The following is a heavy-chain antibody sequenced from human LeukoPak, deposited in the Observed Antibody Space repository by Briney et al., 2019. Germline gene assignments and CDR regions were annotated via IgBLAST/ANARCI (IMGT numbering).Heavy chain of an antibody. CDR2: ISAYNGNT. CDR3: ARITANLFAGWFDP. CDR1: GYTFTSYG. J-gene: IGHJ5*02. Sequence: ASVKVSCKASGYTFTSYGISWVRQAPGQGLEWMGWISAYNGNTNYAQKLQGRVTMTTDTSTSTAYMELRSLRSDDTAVYYCARITANLFAGWFDPWGQGTLVTVSP. V-gene: IGHV1-18*01. D-gene: IGHD1-20*01.